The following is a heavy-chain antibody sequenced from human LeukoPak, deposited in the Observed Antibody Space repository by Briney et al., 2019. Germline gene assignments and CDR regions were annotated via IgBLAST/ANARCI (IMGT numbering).Heavy chain of an antibody. CDR2: INPNTGGT. D-gene: IGHD6-13*01. CDR1: GYTFTGYY. V-gene: IGHV1-2*06. J-gene: IGHJ5*02. Sequence: GASVKVACKASGYTFTGYYIHWVRQAPGQGLEWMGRINPNTGGTDYAQKFQGRVTMTRDTSITTAYMELSRLTSGDTAIYYCAKVPPSITAAGNWLGPWGQGALATVSS. CDR3: AKVPPSITAAGNWLGP.